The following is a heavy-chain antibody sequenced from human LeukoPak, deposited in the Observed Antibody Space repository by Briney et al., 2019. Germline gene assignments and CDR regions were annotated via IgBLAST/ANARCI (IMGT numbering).Heavy chain of an antibody. J-gene: IGHJ4*02. CDR1: GGSISSSSYY. D-gene: IGHD4-23*01. Sequence: SETLSLTCTVSGGSISSSSYYWGWIRQPPGKGLEWIGSIYYSGSTYYNPSLKSRVTISVDTSKNLFSLKLSSVTAADTAVYYCARVIGGGNLTPHFDYWGQGTLVTVSS. CDR2: IYYSGST. V-gene: IGHV4-39*07. CDR3: ARVIGGGNLTPHFDY.